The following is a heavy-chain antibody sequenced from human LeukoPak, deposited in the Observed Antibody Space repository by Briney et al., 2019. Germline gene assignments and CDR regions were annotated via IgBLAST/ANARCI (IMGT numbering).Heavy chain of an antibody. CDR1: GFTFSSYG. J-gene: IGHJ5*02. CDR2: ISYDGSNK. V-gene: IGHV3-30*03. Sequence: QPGRSLRLSCAASGFTFSSYGMHWVRQAPGKGLEWVAVISYDGSNKYYADSVKGRFTISRDNSKNTLYLQMNSLRAEDTAVYYCATHLYDSSGSWGQGTLVTVSS. CDR3: ATHLYDSSGS. D-gene: IGHD3-22*01.